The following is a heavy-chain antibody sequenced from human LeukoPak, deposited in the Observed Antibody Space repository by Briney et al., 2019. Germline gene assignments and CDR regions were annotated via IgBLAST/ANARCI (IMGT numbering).Heavy chain of an antibody. Sequence: GGSLRLSCAASGFTFSSYSMNWVRQAPGKGLEWVSYINTEGTTISYADSLKGRFTISRDNANNSLFLQMNSLRAEDTAVYYCARAVWYYDSSGYAVGVYFDSWGQGTLDCASS. CDR3: ARAVWYYDSSGYAVGVYFDS. J-gene: IGHJ4*02. D-gene: IGHD3-22*01. CDR1: GFTFSSYS. V-gene: IGHV3-48*01. CDR2: INTEGTTI.